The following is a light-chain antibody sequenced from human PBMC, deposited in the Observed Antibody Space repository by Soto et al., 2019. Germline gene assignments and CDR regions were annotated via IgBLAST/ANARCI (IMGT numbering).Light chain of an antibody. J-gene: IGLJ2*01. Sequence: QSVLTQPASMSGSPGQSITISCTGTSSDIGGYNYVSWYQQHPDKAPKLMIFEVNDRPSGVSNRFSGSKSGNTASLTISGLHAEDEADYYCTSYTSSSTLVFGGGTKLTVL. CDR1: SSDIGGYNY. CDR3: TSYTSSSTLV. V-gene: IGLV2-14*01. CDR2: EVN.